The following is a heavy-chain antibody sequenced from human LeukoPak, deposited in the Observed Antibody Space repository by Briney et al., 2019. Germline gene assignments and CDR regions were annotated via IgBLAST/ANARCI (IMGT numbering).Heavy chain of an antibody. V-gene: IGHV4-61*02. Sequence: SQTLSLTCTVSGGSISRSSYHWNWDRQPAGQGLEWIGRIYTSGSTNYNPSLKSRVTISVDTSKNQFSLKLSSVTAADTAVYYCPRDVVTRALWWFDPWGQGTLVTVSS. CDR2: IYTSGST. CDR1: GGSISRSSYH. CDR3: PRDVVTRALWWFDP. D-gene: IGHD4-23*01. J-gene: IGHJ5*02.